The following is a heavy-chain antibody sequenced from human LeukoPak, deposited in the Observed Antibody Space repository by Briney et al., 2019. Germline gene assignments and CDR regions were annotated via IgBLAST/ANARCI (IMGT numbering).Heavy chain of an antibody. CDR3: ARAGPVLRFLEWLLSYFDY. J-gene: IGHJ4*02. Sequence: GGSLRLSCAASGFTFSSYSMNWVRQAPGKGLEWVSYISSSSTIYYADSVKGRFTISRDNAKNSLYLQMNSLRAEDTAVYYCARAGPVLRFLEWLLSYFDYWGQGTLVTVSS. CDR2: ISSSSTI. V-gene: IGHV3-48*01. D-gene: IGHD3-3*01. CDR1: GFTFSSYS.